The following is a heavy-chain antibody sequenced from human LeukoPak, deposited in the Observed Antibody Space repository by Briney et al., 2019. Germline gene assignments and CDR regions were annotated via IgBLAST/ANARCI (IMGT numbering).Heavy chain of an antibody. Sequence: PGGSLRLSCAASGFTFSSYVMHWVRQTPGTGLEWVALISFDGTNKYYADSVKGRFIISRGNSKNTLWLQMNSLRAEDTAVYYCARGVSYYDTSGHIRGALYYWGQGTLVTVSS. J-gene: IGHJ4*02. CDR1: GFTFSSYV. CDR3: ARGVSYYDTSGHIRGALYY. V-gene: IGHV3-30*04. D-gene: IGHD3-10*01. CDR2: ISFDGTNK.